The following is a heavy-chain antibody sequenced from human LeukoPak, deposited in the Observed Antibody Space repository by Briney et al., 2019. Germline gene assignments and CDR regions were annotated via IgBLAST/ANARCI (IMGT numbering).Heavy chain of an antibody. Sequence: GGSLRLSCAASGFTFSSYSMNWVRQAPGKGLEWVSSISSSSSYIYYADSVKGRFTISRDNAKNSLYLQMNSLRAEDTAVYYCARDLLPAGAFDIWGQGTMVTVSS. CDR2: ISSSSSYI. CDR3: ARDLLPAGAFDI. J-gene: IGHJ3*02. V-gene: IGHV3-21*01. CDR1: GFTFSSYS.